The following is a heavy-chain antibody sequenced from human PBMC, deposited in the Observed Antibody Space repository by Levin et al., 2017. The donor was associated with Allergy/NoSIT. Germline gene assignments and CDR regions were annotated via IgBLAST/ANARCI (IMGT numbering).Heavy chain of an antibody. J-gene: IGHJ4*02. Sequence: NPSETLSLTCAVYGGSFSGYYWSWIRQPPGKGLEWIGEINHSGSTNYNPSLKSRVTISVDTSKNQFSLKLSSVTAADTAVYYWARGRGYSGYDFPRRFYYFDYWGQGTLVTVSS. CDR2: INHSGST. V-gene: IGHV4-34*01. CDR3: ARGRGYSGYDFPRRFYYFDY. CDR1: GGSFSGYY. D-gene: IGHD5-12*01.